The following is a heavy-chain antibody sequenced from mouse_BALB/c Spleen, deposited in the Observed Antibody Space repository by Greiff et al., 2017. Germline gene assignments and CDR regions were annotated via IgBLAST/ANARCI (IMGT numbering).Heavy chain of an antibody. Sequence: EVHLVESGGGLVKPGGSLKLSCAASGFTFSSYAMSWVRQTPEKRLEWVASISSGGSTYYPDSVKGRFTISRDNARNILYLQMSSLRSEDTAMYYCARGGNYEEGFAYWGQGTLVTVSA. CDR2: ISSGGST. V-gene: IGHV5-6-5*01. J-gene: IGHJ3*01. CDR1: GFTFSSYA. CDR3: ARGGNYEEGFAY. D-gene: IGHD2-1*01.